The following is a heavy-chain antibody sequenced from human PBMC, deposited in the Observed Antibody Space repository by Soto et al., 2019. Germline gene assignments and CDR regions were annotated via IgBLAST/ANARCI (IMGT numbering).Heavy chain of an antibody. Sequence: GSLRLSCAASGFTFSSYGMHRVRQAPGKGLEWVAVISYDGSNKYYADSVKGRFTISRDNSKNTLYLQVNSLRAEDTAVYYCAKVYDSSGYPLGMDVWGQGTTVTVSS. D-gene: IGHD3-22*01. V-gene: IGHV3-30*18. CDR3: AKVYDSSGYPLGMDV. CDR1: GFTFSSYG. J-gene: IGHJ6*02. CDR2: ISYDGSNK.